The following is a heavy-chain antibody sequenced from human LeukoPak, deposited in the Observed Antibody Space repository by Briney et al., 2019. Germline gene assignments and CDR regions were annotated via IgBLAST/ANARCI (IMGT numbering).Heavy chain of an antibody. V-gene: IGHV1-8*01. CDR3: ARGPRNDP. Sequence: VASVKVSCKTSGYPFTTYEINWVRQAAGQGLEWMGRVHPDTGYADYAQKFQGRVTMTSDTSISTAYMELSSLRSDDTAVYFCARGPRNDPWGQGTLVTVSS. D-gene: IGHD1-14*01. J-gene: IGHJ5*02. CDR2: VHPDTGYA. CDR1: GYPFTTYE.